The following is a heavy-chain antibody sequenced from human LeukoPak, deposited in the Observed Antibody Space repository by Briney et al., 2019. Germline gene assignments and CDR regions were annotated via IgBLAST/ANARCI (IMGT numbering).Heavy chain of an antibody. Sequence: GGXLRLSCXXSXXTFSTYVXSWVRQAPGKGLEWVSGISGSGDNTYYADSVKGRFTISRDNSKNTLYLQMNSLRAEGTAVYYCAKGSGYDTDFDYWGQGTLVTVSS. CDR3: AKGSGYDTDFDY. CDR2: ISGSGDNT. J-gene: IGHJ4*02. D-gene: IGHD3-9*01. CDR1: XXTFSTYV. V-gene: IGHV3-23*01.